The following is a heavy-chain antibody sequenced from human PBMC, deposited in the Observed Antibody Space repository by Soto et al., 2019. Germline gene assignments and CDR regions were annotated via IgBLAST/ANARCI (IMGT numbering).Heavy chain of an antibody. D-gene: IGHD4-4*01. Sequence: PGGSLRLSCAASGFTFSNAWMSWVRQAPGKGLEWVGRIKSKTDGGTTDYAAPVKGRFTISRDDSKNTLYLQMNSLKTEDTAVYYRTTDLFRMTTVTTFRVAHFDYWGQGTLVTVSS. CDR1: GFTFSNAW. CDR2: IKSKTDGGTT. CDR3: TTDLFRMTTVTTFRVAHFDY. V-gene: IGHV3-15*01. J-gene: IGHJ4*02.